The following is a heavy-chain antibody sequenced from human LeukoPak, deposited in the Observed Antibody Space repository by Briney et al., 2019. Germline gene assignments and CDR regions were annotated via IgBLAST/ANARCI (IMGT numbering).Heavy chain of an antibody. D-gene: IGHD3-22*01. V-gene: IGHV3-11*05. CDR1: GFTLSDCY. CDR3: ARDYYDSSGRNSYAFDI. Sequence: GGSLRLSCAASGFTLSDCYMSWIRQSPGKGLEWVSYISSSSSSYTNYADSVKGRFTISRDNAKNSLYLQMNSLRAEDTAVYFCARDYYDSSGRNSYAFDIWGPGTVVTVSS. J-gene: IGHJ3*02. CDR2: ISSSSSSYT.